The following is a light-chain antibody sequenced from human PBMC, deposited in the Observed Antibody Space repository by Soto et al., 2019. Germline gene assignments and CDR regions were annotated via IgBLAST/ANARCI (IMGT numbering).Light chain of an antibody. J-gene: IGKJ4*01. CDR3: QQYANLPLT. CDR2: DAS. V-gene: IGKV1-33*01. Sequence: DIQMTQSPSSLSAFLRDRVTITCQASQDIRYSLNWYQQKPGRAPKLLIYDASNLEAGVPSRFSGSGSGTDFTLNITRLQPEDFATYYCQQYANLPLTFGGGTQVEIK. CDR1: QDIRYS.